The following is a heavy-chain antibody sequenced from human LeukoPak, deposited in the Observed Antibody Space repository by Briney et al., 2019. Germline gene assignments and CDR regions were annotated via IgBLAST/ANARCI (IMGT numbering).Heavy chain of an antibody. V-gene: IGHV4-34*01. Sequence: SETLSLTCAVYGGSFSGYYWSWIRQPPGKGPECIGEINHSGSTNYNPSLKSRVTISVDTSKNQFSLKLSSVTAADTAVYYCARGGYQVDSWGQGTLVTVSS. D-gene: IGHD2-2*01. CDR1: GGSFSGYY. CDR3: ARGGYQVDS. J-gene: IGHJ4*02. CDR2: INHSGST.